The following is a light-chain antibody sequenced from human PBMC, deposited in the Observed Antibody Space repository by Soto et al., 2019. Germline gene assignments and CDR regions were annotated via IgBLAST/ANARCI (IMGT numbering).Light chain of an antibody. V-gene: IGKV3-20*01. CDR2: GAS. Sequence: IGLTQSPGTLSLSPGERATLSCSASQSVSSDLAWYHQKPGQAPRLLIYGASTRATGIPARFSGSGSGTDYTLTITRLEPEDFAVYYCQQYVTSSPRTFGQGTKVDI. CDR1: QSVSSD. J-gene: IGKJ1*01. CDR3: QQYVTSSPRT.